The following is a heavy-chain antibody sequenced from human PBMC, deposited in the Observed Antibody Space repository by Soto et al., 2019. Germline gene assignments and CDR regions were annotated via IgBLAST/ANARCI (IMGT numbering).Heavy chain of an antibody. CDR3: AKARYTYGDYGY. CDR1: GFTFSSYG. Sequence: QVQLVESGGGVVQPGRSLRLSCAASGFTFSSYGMHWVRQAPGKGLEWVAVISYDGSNKYYADSVKGRFTISRDNSKNTLYLQMNILRAEDTAVYYCAKARYTYGDYGYWGQGTLVTVSS. J-gene: IGHJ4*02. CDR2: ISYDGSNK. D-gene: IGHD4-17*01. V-gene: IGHV3-30*18.